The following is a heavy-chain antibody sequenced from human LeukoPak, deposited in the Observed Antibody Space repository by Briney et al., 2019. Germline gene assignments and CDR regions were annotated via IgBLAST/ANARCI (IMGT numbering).Heavy chain of an antibody. CDR1: GFTFSTYD. CDR3: AREACKGNSCYLLDY. V-gene: IGHV3-13*01. CDR2: ITSAGDR. D-gene: IGHD2/OR15-2a*01. Sequence: GGSLRLSCAASGFTFSTYDMHWVRQATGKGLEWVSTITSAGDRYYPGSVKGRFTISRENAKNSLYLQMDSLRAGDTAVYYCAREACKGNSCYLLDYWGQGTLVTVSS. J-gene: IGHJ4*02.